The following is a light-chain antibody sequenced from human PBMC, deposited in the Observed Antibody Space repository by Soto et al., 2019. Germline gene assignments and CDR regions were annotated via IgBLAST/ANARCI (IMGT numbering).Light chain of an antibody. V-gene: IGLV2-18*02. Sequence: QSALTQPPSVSGSPGQSVTISCTGTSSDVGNYNRVSWYQQPPGTAPKLMIYEVTNRPSGVPDRFSGSKSGNTAPLTISGLEAEDEADYYCNSYTSSDSFVFVTGTKLTVL. J-gene: IGLJ1*01. CDR2: EVT. CDR1: SSDVGNYNR. CDR3: NSYTSSDSFV.